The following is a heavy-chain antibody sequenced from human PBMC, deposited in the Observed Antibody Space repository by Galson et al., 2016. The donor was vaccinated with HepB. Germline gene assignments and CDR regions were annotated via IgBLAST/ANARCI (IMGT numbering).Heavy chain of an antibody. Sequence: TLSLTCDVLGGSISSANWWSWVRQPPGKGLEWIGEIYLGGRTHYDPSLESRITISIDNSNNRFSLHLNSATAADTAVYYCARHLATAGTRGFDYWGQGTLVTVSS. CDR2: IYLGGRT. CDR1: GGSISSANW. D-gene: IGHD5-12*01. CDR3: ARHLATAGTRGFDY. J-gene: IGHJ4*02. V-gene: IGHV4-4*02.